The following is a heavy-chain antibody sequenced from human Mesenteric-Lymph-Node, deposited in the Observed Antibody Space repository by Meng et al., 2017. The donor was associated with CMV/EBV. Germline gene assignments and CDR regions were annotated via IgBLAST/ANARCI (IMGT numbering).Heavy chain of an antibody. D-gene: IGHD4-17*01. CDR3: ARSETTDGLDV. CDR1: GFTFGLYS. Sequence: GESLKISCAASGFTFGLYSMDWVRQAPGKGLEWVSSISGSGTYIYYADSLKDRVTISRDNTKNSLYLEVNSLRAEDTAIYFCARSETTDGLDVWGQGTTVTVSS. CDR2: ISGSGTYI. J-gene: IGHJ6*02. V-gene: IGHV3-21*01.